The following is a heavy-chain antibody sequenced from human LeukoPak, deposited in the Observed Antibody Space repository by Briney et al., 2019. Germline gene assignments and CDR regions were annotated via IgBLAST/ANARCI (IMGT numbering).Heavy chain of an antibody. D-gene: IGHD6-19*01. CDR3: ARDKVSAAAYSSGWYHFDY. Sequence: ASVKVSCKASGYTFTSYGISWVRQAPGQGLEWMGWISAYNGNTNYAQKLQGRVTMTTDTSTSTAYMELRSLRSDDTAVYYCARDKVSAAAYSSGWYHFDYWGQGTLVTVSS. J-gene: IGHJ4*02. V-gene: IGHV1-18*01. CDR1: GYTFTSYG. CDR2: ISAYNGNT.